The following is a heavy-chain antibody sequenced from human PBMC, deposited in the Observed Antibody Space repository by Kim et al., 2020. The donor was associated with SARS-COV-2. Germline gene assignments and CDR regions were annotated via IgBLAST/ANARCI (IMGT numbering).Heavy chain of an antibody. CDR1: GGSISSSSYY. Sequence: SETLSLTCTVSGGSISSSSYYWGWIRQPPGKGLEWIGSIYYSGSTYYNPSLKSRVTISVDTSKNQFSLKLSSVTAADTAVYYCARPGSDYDAFDIWGQGTMVTVSS. CDR2: IYYSGST. CDR3: ARPGSDYDAFDI. D-gene: IGHD3-10*01. V-gene: IGHV4-39*01. J-gene: IGHJ3*02.